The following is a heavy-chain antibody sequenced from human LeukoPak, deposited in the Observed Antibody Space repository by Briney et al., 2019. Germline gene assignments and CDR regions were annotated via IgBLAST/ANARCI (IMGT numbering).Heavy chain of an antibody. D-gene: IGHD3-9*01. CDR1: GYSFTSFW. V-gene: IGHV5-51*01. Sequence: GESLKISCKGSGYSFTSFWIGWVRQMPGKGLEWMVIIYPGDSDTRYSPSFQGQVTISADKSISTAYLQWSSLKASDTAMYYCARGGRVRYFDWFFDYWGQGTMVTVSS. CDR3: ARGGRVRYFDWFFDY. J-gene: IGHJ4*02. CDR2: IYPGDSDT.